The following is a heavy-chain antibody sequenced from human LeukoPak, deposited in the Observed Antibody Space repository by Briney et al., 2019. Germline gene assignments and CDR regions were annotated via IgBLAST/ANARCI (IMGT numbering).Heavy chain of an antibody. V-gene: IGHV3-23*01. CDR3: ALITMVRGVVITPGPVVDY. CDR2: ISGSGGST. D-gene: IGHD3-10*01. J-gene: IGHJ4*02. Sequence: QPGGSLRLSCAASGFTFSSYAMSWVRQAPGKGLEWVSAISGSGGSTYYADSVKGRFTISRDNSKNTLYLQMNSLRAEDTAVYYCALITMVRGVVITPGPVVDYWGQGTLVTVSS. CDR1: GFTFSSYA.